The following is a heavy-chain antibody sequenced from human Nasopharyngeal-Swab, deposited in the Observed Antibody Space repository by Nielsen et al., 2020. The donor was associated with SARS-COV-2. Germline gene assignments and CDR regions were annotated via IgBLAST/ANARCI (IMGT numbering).Heavy chain of an antibody. CDR3: SRGRYSGSLDFDY. J-gene: IGHJ4*02. D-gene: IGHD1-26*01. V-gene: IGHV3-49*03. Sequence: GGSLRLSCTASGFIFGDYTMSWFRQAPGKGLEWVGFIKSKTYGGTTEYAASVKGRFTISRDDYKSIAYLQMNSLKTEDTGVYYCSRGRYSGSLDFDYWGQGTLVTVSS. CDR2: IKSKTYGGTT. CDR1: GFIFGDYT.